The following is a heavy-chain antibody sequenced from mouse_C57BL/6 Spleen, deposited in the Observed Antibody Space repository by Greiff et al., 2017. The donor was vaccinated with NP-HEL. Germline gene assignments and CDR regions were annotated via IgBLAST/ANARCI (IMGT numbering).Heavy chain of an antibody. D-gene: IGHD1-1*01. Sequence: QVQLKQSGAELARPGASVKMSCKASGYTFTSYTMHWVKQRPGQGLEWIGYINPSSGYTKYNQKFKDKATLTADKSSSTAYMQLSSLTSEDSAVYYCAREGPYYYGSSYEYFDVWGTGTTVTVSS. J-gene: IGHJ1*03. CDR1: GYTFTSYT. V-gene: IGHV1-4*01. CDR3: AREGPYYYGSSYEYFDV. CDR2: INPSSGYT.